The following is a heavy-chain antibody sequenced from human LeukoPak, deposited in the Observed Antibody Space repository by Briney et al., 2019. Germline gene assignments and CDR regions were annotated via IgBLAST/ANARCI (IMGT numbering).Heavy chain of an antibody. V-gene: IGHV3-30*04. J-gene: IGHJ4*02. Sequence: GGSLRLSCAASGFTFSRYAVHWVGQAPGKGLEWVAVISYDGRNIHYPDSVKGRFTISRDISTDTLWLQMDSLRTEDTAVYYCAKGPLRGTAAAIDYWGQGTLVTVSS. CDR1: GFTFSRYA. CDR3: AKGPLRGTAAAIDY. CDR2: ISYDGRNI. D-gene: IGHD2-2*01.